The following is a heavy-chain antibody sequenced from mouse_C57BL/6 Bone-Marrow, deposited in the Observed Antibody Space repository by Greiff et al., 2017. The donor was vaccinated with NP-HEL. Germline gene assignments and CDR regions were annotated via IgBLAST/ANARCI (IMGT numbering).Heavy chain of an antibody. Sequence: EVKLVESGGDLVKPGGSLKLSCAASGFTFSSYGMSWVRQTPDKRLEWVATISSGGSYTYYPDSVKGRFTISRDNAKNTLYLQMSSLKSEDTAMYYCARHGNSDYWGQGTTLTVSS. CDR3: ARHGNSDY. D-gene: IGHD1-1*02. CDR1: GFTFSSYG. CDR2: ISSGGSYT. J-gene: IGHJ2*01. V-gene: IGHV5-6*01.